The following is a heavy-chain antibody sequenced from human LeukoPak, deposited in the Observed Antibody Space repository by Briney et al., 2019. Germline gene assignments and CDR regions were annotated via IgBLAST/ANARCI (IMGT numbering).Heavy chain of an antibody. CDR2: IIPIFGTA. CDR1: GGTFSSYA. D-gene: IGHD5-12*01. Sequence: ASVEVSCKASGGTFSSYAISWVRQAPGQGLEWMGGIIPIFGTANYAQKFQGRVTITADESTSTAYMEQSSLRSEDTAVYYCARDSGYDSNWFDPWGQGTLVTVSS. J-gene: IGHJ5*02. CDR3: ARDSGYDSNWFDP. V-gene: IGHV1-69*13.